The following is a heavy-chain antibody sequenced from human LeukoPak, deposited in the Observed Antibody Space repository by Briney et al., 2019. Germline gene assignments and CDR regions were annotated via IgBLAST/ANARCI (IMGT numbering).Heavy chain of an antibody. D-gene: IGHD1-26*01. J-gene: IGHJ6*03. CDR3: ARAREDVDYYYMDV. V-gene: IGHV3-20*04. CDR2: INWNGGST. CDR1: GFTFDDYG. Sequence: GGSLRLSCAASGFTFDDYGMIWVRQSPGKGLEWVSGINWNGGSTGYADSVKGRFTISRDNAKNSLYLQMNSLRAEDTALYYCARAREDVDYYYMDVWGKGTTVTVSS.